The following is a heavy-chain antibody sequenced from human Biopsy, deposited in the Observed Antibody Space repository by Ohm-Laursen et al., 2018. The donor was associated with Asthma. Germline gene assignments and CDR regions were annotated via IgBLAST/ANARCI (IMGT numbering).Heavy chain of an antibody. V-gene: IGHV1-24*01. D-gene: IGHD4-17*01. J-gene: IGHJ4*02. CDR3: ASDFPKDYVRYNFQF. CDR1: GYSLTDLS. CDR2: HDHEEGGT. Sequence: GASVKVSCKISGYSLTDLSMHWVRQAPGQGPEWMGGHDHEEGGTANARRFQGRVTMTEDTSTDTAYMELSSLSSDDTAVYYRASDFPKDYVRYNFQFWGQGTLVTVSS.